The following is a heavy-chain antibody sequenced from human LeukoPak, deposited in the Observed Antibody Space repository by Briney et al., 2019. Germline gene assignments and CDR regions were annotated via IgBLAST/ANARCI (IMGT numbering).Heavy chain of an antibody. CDR3: ARGRPVSGSYYVY. CDR2: INHSGST. J-gene: IGHJ4*02. D-gene: IGHD1-26*01. CDR1: GGSFSGYY. Sequence: SETLSLTCAVYGGSFSGYYWSWIRQPPGKGLGWIGEINHSGSTNYNPSLKSRVTISVDTPKNQFSLKLSSVTAADTAVYYCARGRPVSGSYYVYWGQGTLVTVSS. V-gene: IGHV4-34*01.